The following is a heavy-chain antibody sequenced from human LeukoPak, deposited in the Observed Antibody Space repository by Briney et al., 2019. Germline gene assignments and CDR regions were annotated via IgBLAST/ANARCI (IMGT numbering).Heavy chain of an antibody. J-gene: IGHJ6*02. CDR1: GGTFSSYA. D-gene: IGHD2-15*01. V-gene: IGHV1-69*04. CDR2: IIPILGIA. Sequence: EASVKVSCKASGGTFSSYAISWVRQAPGQGLEWMGRIIPILGIANYAQKFQGRVTITADKSTSTAYMELSSLRSEDTAVYYCARAKIVVVVAATKADYYGMDVWGQGTTVIVSS. CDR3: ARAKIVVVVAATKADYYGMDV.